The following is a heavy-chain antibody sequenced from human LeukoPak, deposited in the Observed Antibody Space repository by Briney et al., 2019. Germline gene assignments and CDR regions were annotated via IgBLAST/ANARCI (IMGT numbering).Heavy chain of an antibody. V-gene: IGHV3-23*01. J-gene: IGHJ5*02. D-gene: IGHD3-10*01. CDR2: ISGSGGST. Sequence: PGTSLRLSCSASGFMFRNFAMSWVRQAPGKGLEWVSAISGSGGSTYYADSVKGRFTISRDNSKNTLYLQMNSLRAEDTAVYYCAKHPQAYYYGSGSYYNKNWFDPWGQGTLVTVSS. CDR3: AKHPQAYYYGSGSYYNKNWFDP. CDR1: GFMFRNFA.